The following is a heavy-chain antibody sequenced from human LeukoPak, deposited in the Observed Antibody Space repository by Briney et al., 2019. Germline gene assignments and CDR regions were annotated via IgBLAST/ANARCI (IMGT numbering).Heavy chain of an antibody. Sequence: PSETLSLTCTVSGGFISGYHRSWIRQPPGKGLEWLGYIYYSGSSNYNPSLKSRVTISADTSKNQSSLKLSSVTAADTAVYYCARVPRSYYYYYYMDVWGKGTTVTVSS. V-gene: IGHV4-59*01. J-gene: IGHJ6*03. CDR2: IYYSGSS. CDR1: GGFISGYH. CDR3: ARVPRSYYYYYYMDV.